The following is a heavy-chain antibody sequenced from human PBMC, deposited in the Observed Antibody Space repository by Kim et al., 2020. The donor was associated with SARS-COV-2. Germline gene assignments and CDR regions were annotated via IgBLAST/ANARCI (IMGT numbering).Heavy chain of an antibody. CDR3: ARESPRNLLXGSLYXYSGXDV. CDR2: ISRARTTT. D-gene: IGHD2-15*01. CDR1: GFSFSSYS. V-gene: IGHV3-48*02. J-gene: IGHJ6*02. Sequence: GGSLRLSCVASGFSFSSYSVNWVRQVPGKGLQWLSYISRARTTTSYADSVKGRFAISRDDAKNSIDLQMNSLXDEDTAVYYCARESPRNLLXGSLYXYSGXDVWXXGTPVTVSS.